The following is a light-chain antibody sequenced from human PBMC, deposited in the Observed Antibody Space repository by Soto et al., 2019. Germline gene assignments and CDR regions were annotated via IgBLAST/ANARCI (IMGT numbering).Light chain of an antibody. CDR2: WAS. CDR3: QQRYNWPLT. Sequence: DIVMTQSPDSLAVSLGERATINCKSSQSVLYSSNNKNYLAWYQQKPGQPPKLLIYWASTRESGVPDRFSGSGSGTDFTLTISSLEPEDFAIYYCQQRYNWPLTFGQGTKVEIK. CDR1: QSVLYSSNNKNY. V-gene: IGKV4-1*01. J-gene: IGKJ1*01.